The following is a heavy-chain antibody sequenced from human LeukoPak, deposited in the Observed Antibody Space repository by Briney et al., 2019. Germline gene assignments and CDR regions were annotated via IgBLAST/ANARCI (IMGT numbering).Heavy chain of an antibody. J-gene: IGHJ3*02. CDR2: IYYSGST. CDR1: GGSISSGGYY. V-gene: IGHV4-31*03. Sequence: PSQTLSLTCTVSGGSISSGGYYWSWIRQHPGKGLEWIGYIYYSGSTYYNPSLKSRVTISVDTSKNQFSLKLSSVTAADTAVYYCARDRNDFWSFDIWGQGTMVTVSS. CDR3: ARDRNDFWSFDI. D-gene: IGHD3-3*01.